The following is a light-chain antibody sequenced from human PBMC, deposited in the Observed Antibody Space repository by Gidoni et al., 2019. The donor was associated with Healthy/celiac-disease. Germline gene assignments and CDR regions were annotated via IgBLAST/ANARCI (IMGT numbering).Light chain of an antibody. V-gene: IGKV3-15*01. Sequence: EIVMTQSPATLSVSPGERATLSCMASQSVSSNLAWYQQKPGQAPRLLIYGASTRATGIPARFSGSGSGTEFTLTISSLQSEEFAVYYCQQYNNWPWTFGQGTKVEIK. CDR2: GAS. J-gene: IGKJ1*01. CDR1: QSVSSN. CDR3: QQYNNWPWT.